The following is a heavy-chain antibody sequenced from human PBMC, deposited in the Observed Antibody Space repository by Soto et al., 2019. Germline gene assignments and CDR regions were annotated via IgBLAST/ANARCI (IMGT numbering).Heavy chain of an antibody. J-gene: IGHJ5*02. CDR3: ARGYYDSNGYYP. D-gene: IGHD3-22*01. CDR2: MYHSGNT. Sequence: SETLSLTCAVSGGSISSSNWWSWVRQPPGKGLEWIGQMYHSGNTNYNPSLKSRVTISIDTSRNHFSLKLTSVTAADTALYYCARGYYDSNGYYPWGQGTLVTVSS. CDR1: GGSISSSNW. V-gene: IGHV4-4*02.